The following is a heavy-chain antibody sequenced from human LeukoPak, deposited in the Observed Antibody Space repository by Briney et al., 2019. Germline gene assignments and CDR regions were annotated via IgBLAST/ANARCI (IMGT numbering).Heavy chain of an antibody. D-gene: IGHD2-8*01. V-gene: IGHV1-46*01. J-gene: IGHJ4*02. CDR3: ARDYVDDIPMIKDY. CDR1: GYTFTSYH. Sequence: ASVKVSCKASGYTFTSYHMHWVRQAPGQGLEWMGLINLSGGSTTYAQRFQGRVTLTRDTSSSTVYMELSSLRSEDTAVYYCARDYVDDIPMIKDYWGQGTLVTVSS. CDR2: INLSGGST.